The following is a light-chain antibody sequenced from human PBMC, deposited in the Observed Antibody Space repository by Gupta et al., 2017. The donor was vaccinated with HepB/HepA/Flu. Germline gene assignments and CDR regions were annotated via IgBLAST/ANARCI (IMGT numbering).Light chain of an antibody. Sequence: EIVLTQSPGTLSLSPGERATLSCRASQSISNNYLAWYQQQPGQAPRLLIYGASSRATGIPDRISGRGSGTDFTPTISRLEPEDVAVYYWQQYGGSPLTFGRGTKVEIK. CDR2: GAS. J-gene: IGKJ4*01. CDR3: QQYGGSPLT. V-gene: IGKV3-20*01. CDR1: QSISNNY.